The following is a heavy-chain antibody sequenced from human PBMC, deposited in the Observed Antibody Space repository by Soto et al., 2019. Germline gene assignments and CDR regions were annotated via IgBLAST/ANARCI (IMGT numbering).Heavy chain of an antibody. D-gene: IGHD6-13*01. CDR1: GFTFMNYG. Sequence: GGSLRLSCVASGFTFMNYGMHWVRQAPGKGLEWVSHISHDERTKLYGNSVKGRFTIFRDNSKNTLYLEMNSLRSEDTAVYYCANGRFGGYGISAVEYDYWGQGTMVTV. J-gene: IGHJ4*01. V-gene: IGHV3-30*18. CDR2: ISHDERTK. CDR3: ANGRFGGYGISAVEYDY.